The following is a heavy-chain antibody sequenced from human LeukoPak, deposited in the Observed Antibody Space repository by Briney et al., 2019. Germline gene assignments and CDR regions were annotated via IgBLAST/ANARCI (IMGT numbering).Heavy chain of an antibody. CDR2: MNEDGSEK. CDR3: ARDRGYSNFDY. D-gene: IGHD4-11*01. Sequence: RGSLRLSCAASGFGFSNYWMSWVRQAPGKGLEWVANMNEDGSEKNYVDSVKGRFTISRDNAQDSLYLQMSSLRAEDTAVYYCARDRGYSNFDYWGQGTLLTVSS. CDR1: GFGFSNYW. V-gene: IGHV3-7*01. J-gene: IGHJ4*02.